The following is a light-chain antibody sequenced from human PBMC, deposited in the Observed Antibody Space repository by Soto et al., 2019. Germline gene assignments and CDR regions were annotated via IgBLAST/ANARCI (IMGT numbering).Light chain of an antibody. J-gene: IGLJ1*01. V-gene: IGLV2-23*01. CDR1: DVGSYGV. CDR2: DGT. Sequence: QSALTQPASVSGSPGQSITISCSDVGSYGVVSWYQQHPGKVPKLTIYDGTQRPSGVSDRFSGSKSANTASLTISGLQAEDEADYYCSLDAGPNTYVFGSGTKVTVL. CDR3: SLDAGPNTYV.